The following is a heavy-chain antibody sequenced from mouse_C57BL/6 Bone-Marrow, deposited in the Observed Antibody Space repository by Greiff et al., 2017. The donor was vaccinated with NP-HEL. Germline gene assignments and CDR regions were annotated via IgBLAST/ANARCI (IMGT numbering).Heavy chain of an antibody. J-gene: IGHJ3*01. Sequence: EVQLQQSVAELVRPGASVKLSCTASGFNIKNTYMHWVKQRPEQGLEWIGRIDPANGNTKYAPKFQGKATITADTSSNTAYLQLSSLTSEDTAIYYCASSYYYGSSYVPFAYWGQGTLVTVSA. CDR1: GFNIKNTY. CDR2: IDPANGNT. CDR3: ASSYYYGSSYVPFAY. D-gene: IGHD1-1*01. V-gene: IGHV14-3*01.